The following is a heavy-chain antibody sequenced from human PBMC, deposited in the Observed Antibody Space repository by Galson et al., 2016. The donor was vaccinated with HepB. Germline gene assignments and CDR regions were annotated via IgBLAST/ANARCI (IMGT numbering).Heavy chain of an antibody. D-gene: IGHD3-10*01. J-gene: IGHJ3*02. Sequence: SLRLSCAASGFTFSSYALHWVRQAPGKGLEYVSAISSDGGSTYYADSVKGRFTISRDNSKNTLYLQLSSLRTEDTAVYYCVKDMVRGVVDAFDIWGQGTMVTVSS. V-gene: IGHV3-64D*06. CDR2: ISSDGGST. CDR1: GFTFSSYA. CDR3: VKDMVRGVVDAFDI.